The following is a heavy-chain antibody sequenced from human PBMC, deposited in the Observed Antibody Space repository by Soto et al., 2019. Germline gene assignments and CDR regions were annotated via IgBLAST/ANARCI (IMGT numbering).Heavy chain of an antibody. CDR1: GYSFSSHW. CDR3: ARSGVGAMNPASGTDY. V-gene: IGHV5-51*01. CDR2: IYPGDSDT. J-gene: IGHJ4*02. D-gene: IGHD1-26*01. Sequence: LGESLKISCKGFGYSFSSHWIGWVRQMPGKGLEWMGIIYPGDSDTRYSPSFQGQVTISADKSISTAYLQWSSLKTSDTAMYYCARSGVGAMNPASGTDYWGQGTLVTVSS.